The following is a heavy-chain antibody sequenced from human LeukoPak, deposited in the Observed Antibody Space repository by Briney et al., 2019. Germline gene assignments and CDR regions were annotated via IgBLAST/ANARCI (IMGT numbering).Heavy chain of an antibody. CDR2: IRHSDGNT. CDR3: AKGQETESRLDS. Sequence: GGSLRLSCAASGFTFSSYAMSWVRQAPGKGLEWVSGIRHSDGNTYYADSVKGRFTISSDKSKNILFLQMNSLRAGDTALYYCAKGQETESRLDSWGQGTLVTVSS. CDR1: GFTFSSYA. V-gene: IGHV3-23*01. D-gene: IGHD1-1*01. J-gene: IGHJ4*02.